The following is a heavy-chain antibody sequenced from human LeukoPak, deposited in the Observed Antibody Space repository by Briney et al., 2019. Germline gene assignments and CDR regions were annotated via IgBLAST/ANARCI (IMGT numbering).Heavy chain of an antibody. J-gene: IGHJ2*01. V-gene: IGHV4-30-4*01. CDR3: ARVRGYSSIRWYFDL. CDR2: IYYSGST. D-gene: IGHD6-13*01. Sequence: PSQTLCLTCTVSGSSISSGDYYWSWIRQPPGKGLEWIGYIYYSGSTYYNPSLKSRVTISVDTSKNQFSLKLSSVTAADTAVYYCARVRGYSSIRWYFDLWGRGTLVTVSS. CDR1: GSSISSGDYY.